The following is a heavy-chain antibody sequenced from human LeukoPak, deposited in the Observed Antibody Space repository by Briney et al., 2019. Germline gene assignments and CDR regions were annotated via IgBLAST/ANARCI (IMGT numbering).Heavy chain of an antibody. CDR3: ARGVGYCSSTSCYTAPAGSYYMDV. CDR2: IIPIFGTA. D-gene: IGHD2-2*02. V-gene: IGHV1-69*05. CDR1: GGTFSSYA. J-gene: IGHJ6*03. Sequence: SVKVSCKASGGTFSSYAISWVRQAPGQGLGWMGGIIPIFGTANYAQKFQGRVTITTDESTSTAYMELSSLRSEDTAVYYCARGVGYCSSTSCYTAPAGSYYMDVWGKGTTVTVSS.